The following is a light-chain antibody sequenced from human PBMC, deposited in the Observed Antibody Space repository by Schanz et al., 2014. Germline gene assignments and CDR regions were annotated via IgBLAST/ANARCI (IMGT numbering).Light chain of an antibody. V-gene: IGLV2-8*01. CDR3: SSYGGSHNYV. CDR2: DVS. J-gene: IGLJ1*01. CDR1: SSDVGGYNY. Sequence: QSALTQPPSASGSPGQSVAISCTGTSSDVGGYNYVSWYQHHPGKAPKLMIYDVSKRPSGVPDRFSGSKSGNTAFLTVSGVQAEDEADYYCSSYGGSHNYVFGTGTKLTVL.